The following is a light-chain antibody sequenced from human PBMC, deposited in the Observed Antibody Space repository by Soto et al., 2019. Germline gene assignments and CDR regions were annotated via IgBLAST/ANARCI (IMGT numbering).Light chain of an antibody. V-gene: IGLV2-11*01. CDR3: CSYAGSYLYV. Sequence: QSVLTQPGAVSGSLGQSVTISYTGTTSDVGGYNYVSWYQHHPGKAPKLIIYDVNNRPSGVPDRFSGSKSGNTASLTISGLRPEDEADYHCCSYAGSYLYVFGTGTKVTVL. CDR2: DVN. J-gene: IGLJ1*01. CDR1: TSDVGGYNY.